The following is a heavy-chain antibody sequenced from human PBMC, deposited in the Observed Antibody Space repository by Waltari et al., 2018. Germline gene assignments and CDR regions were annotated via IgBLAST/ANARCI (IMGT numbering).Heavy chain of an antibody. D-gene: IGHD2-2*02. CDR2: ISKSGSTI. CDR1: GFPFSSYN. CDR3: ARDGCSSCYSGALDI. Sequence: VQLVESGGALVQPGGSLRLSCAGSGFPFSSYNLTWVRQAPGKGLEWVSYISKSGSTIYYADSVKGRFTISRDNAESSLHLQMNSLRDEDTAVYYCARDGCSSCYSGALDIWGQGTAVTVSS. V-gene: IGHV3-48*02. J-gene: IGHJ3*02.